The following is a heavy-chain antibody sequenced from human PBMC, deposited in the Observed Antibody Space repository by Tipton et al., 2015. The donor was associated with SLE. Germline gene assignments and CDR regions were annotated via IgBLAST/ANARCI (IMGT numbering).Heavy chain of an antibody. V-gene: IGHV4-39*07. Sequence: TLSLTCIVSGGSISSNSYYWGWIRQPPGKGLEWIGSIYYSGSTYYNPSLKSRVTISVDTSKNQFSLKLSSVTAADTAVYYCARDYSGGYYFDYWGQGTLVTVSS. CDR1: GGSISSNSYY. CDR2: IYYSGST. J-gene: IGHJ4*02. D-gene: IGHD3-10*01. CDR3: ARDYSGGYYFDY.